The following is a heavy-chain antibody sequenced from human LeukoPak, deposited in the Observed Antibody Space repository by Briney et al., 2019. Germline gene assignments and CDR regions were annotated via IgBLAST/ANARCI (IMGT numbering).Heavy chain of an antibody. CDR3: ARDKMGWFGELFSGYYYYMDV. CDR2: ISYSGST. J-gene: IGHJ6*03. D-gene: IGHD3-10*01. Sequence: SETLSLTCTVSGGSISSSSYYWGWTRQPPGKGLEWIGSISYSGSTYYNPSLKSRVTISVDTAKNQFPLKLSSVTAADTAVYYCARDKMGWFGELFSGYYYYMDVWGKGTTVTISS. CDR1: GGSISSSSYY. V-gene: IGHV4-39*06.